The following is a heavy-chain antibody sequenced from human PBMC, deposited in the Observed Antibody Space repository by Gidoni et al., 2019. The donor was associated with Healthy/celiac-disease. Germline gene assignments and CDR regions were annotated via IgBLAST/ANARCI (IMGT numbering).Heavy chain of an antibody. V-gene: IGHV3-21*01. Sequence: EVQLVESGGGLVKPGGSLRLSCAASGLPFSSYSMNWVRQAPGKGLEWVSSISSSSSYIYYADSVKGRFTISRDNAKNSLYLQMNSLRAEDTAVYYCARDRSSDLDGMDVWGQGTTVTVSS. CDR2: ISSSSSYI. J-gene: IGHJ6*02. CDR3: ARDRSSDLDGMDV. D-gene: IGHD2-2*01. CDR1: GLPFSSYS.